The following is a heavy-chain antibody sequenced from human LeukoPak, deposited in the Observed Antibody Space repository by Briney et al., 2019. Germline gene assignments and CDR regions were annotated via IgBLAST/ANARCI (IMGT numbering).Heavy chain of an antibody. Sequence: KTSGTLSLTCAVSGGSISSSNWWNWVRQPPGKGLEWIGEIYHSGSSNYNPSLKSRVTISVDKSKNQFSLNLISVTAADTAVYYCARDVGYDSSGSYPYYFDYWGLGTLVTVSS. CDR3: ARDVGYDSSGSYPYYFDY. CDR2: IYHSGSS. D-gene: IGHD3-22*01. CDR1: GGSISSSNW. J-gene: IGHJ4*02. V-gene: IGHV4-4*02.